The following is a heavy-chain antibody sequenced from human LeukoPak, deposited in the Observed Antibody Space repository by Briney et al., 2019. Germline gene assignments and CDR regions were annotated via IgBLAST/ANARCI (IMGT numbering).Heavy chain of an antibody. D-gene: IGHD3-10*01. CDR2: IIPIFGTA. Sequence: ASVKVSCKASGGTFSSYAISWVRQAPGQGLEWMGGIIPIFGTANYAQKFQGRVTITTDESTSTAYMELSSQRSEDTAVYYCARAYYYGSGSYSPTHWGQGTLVTVSS. CDR3: ARAYYYGSGSYSPTH. J-gene: IGHJ4*02. V-gene: IGHV1-69*05. CDR1: GGTFSSYA.